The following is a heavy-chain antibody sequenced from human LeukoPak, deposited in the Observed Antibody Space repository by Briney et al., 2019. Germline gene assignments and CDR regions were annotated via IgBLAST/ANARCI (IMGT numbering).Heavy chain of an antibody. D-gene: IGHD2-2*01. J-gene: IGHJ3*02. CDR3: ARLRVVPAAVNDAFDI. CDR2: ISSAGSNQ. Sequence: GGSLRLSCAASGFTFSSSGMHWVRQPPGKGLEWVAGISSAGSNQYHADSVKGRFTISRDNSKNTLYLQMNSLRAEDTAVYYCARLRVVPAAVNDAFDIWGQGTMVTVSS. CDR1: GFTFSSSG. V-gene: IGHV3-30*03.